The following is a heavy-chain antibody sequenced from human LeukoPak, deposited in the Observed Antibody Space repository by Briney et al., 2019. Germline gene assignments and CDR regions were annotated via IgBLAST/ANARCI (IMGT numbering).Heavy chain of an antibody. Sequence: ASVTVSCKTSGYTFINYNINWVRQATGQGLEWMGWVNPRNGNTGYLQKFQGRLTIARDTSKDTVYMDLDSLRSEDTAVYYCARAGGYCGRISCPYYFDYWGQGSLVAVSS. CDR3: ARAGGYCGRISCPYYFDY. CDR1: GYTFINYN. CDR2: VNPRNGNT. D-gene: IGHD2-15*01. V-gene: IGHV1-8*03. J-gene: IGHJ4*02.